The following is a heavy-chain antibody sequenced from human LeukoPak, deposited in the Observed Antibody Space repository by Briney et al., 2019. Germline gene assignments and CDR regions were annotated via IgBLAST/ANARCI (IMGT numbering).Heavy chain of an antibody. J-gene: IGHJ4*02. CDR2: IGGGGSGT. CDR3: AKASGWCSSTTCTILDY. V-gene: IGHV3-23*01. Sequence: GGSLRLSCVASGFTFSSYAMSWVRQAPGKGLQWVSTIGGGGSGTYYADSAKGRFTISRDNSKNTLFLQMNSLRAEDTGVYYCAKASGWCSSTTCTILDYWGQGTLVTVSS. D-gene: IGHD6-13*01. CDR1: GFTFSSYA.